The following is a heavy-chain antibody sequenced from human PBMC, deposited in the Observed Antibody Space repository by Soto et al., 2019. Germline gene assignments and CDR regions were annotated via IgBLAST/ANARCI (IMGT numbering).Heavy chain of an antibody. Sequence: SVKVSCKASGGTFRSYSISWVLQAPGQGLEWMGGIIPIFGTANYAQKFQGRVTITADESTSTAYMELSSLRSEDTAVYYCARFYGSGSYSPRPDAFDIWGQGTMVTVSS. CDR2: IIPIFGTA. D-gene: IGHD3-10*01. V-gene: IGHV1-69*13. J-gene: IGHJ3*02. CDR1: GGTFRSYS. CDR3: ARFYGSGSYSPRPDAFDI.